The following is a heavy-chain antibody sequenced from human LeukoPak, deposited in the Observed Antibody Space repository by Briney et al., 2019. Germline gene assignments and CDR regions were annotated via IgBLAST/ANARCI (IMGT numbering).Heavy chain of an antibody. D-gene: IGHD3-9*01. Sequence: SVRVSCKASVGTFIRYAICWVREAPRQGLEWMGGIIPIFGTANYAQKFQGGVTITADESTSTAYMELSSLRSEDTAVYYCARGRGYFDWSEGEFDYWGQGTLVTVSS. CDR3: ARGRGYFDWSEGEFDY. J-gene: IGHJ4*02. CDR2: IIPIFGTA. CDR1: VGTFIRYA. V-gene: IGHV1-69*13.